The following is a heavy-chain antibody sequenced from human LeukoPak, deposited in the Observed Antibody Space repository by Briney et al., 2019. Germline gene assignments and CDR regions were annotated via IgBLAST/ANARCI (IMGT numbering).Heavy chain of an antibody. CDR2: ISWNSGSI. J-gene: IGHJ5*02. V-gene: IGHV3-9*01. CDR3: AKDMSSSHYDSSGYYRFDP. D-gene: IGHD3-22*01. Sequence: PGGSLRLSCAASGFTFDDYAMHWVRQAPGKGLEWVSGISWNSGSIGYADSVKGRFTISRDNAKNSLYLQMNSLRAEDTALYYCAKDMSSSHYDSSGYYRFDPWGQGTLVTVSS. CDR1: GFTFDDYA.